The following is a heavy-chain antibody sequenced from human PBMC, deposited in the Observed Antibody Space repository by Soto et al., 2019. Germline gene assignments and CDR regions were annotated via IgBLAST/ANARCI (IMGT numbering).Heavy chain of an antibody. V-gene: IGHV4-61*01. J-gene: IGHJ4*02. CDR2: IYYSGST. CDR1: GGSVSSGSYY. Sequence: SETLSLTCTVSGGSVSSGSYYWSWIRQPPGKGLEWIGYIYYSGSTNYNPSLKSRVTISVDTSKNQFSLKLSSVTAADTAVYYRESDDYGEGPYYWGQGTLVTVSS. D-gene: IGHD4-17*01. CDR3: ESDDYGEGPYY.